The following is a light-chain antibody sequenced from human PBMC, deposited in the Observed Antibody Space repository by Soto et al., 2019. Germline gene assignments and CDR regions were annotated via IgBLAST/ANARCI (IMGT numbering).Light chain of an antibody. CDR3: QQRSDWPPSLT. CDR2: GAS. Sequence: EIVLTQSPATLSVSPGASATLSCRASQSVSTNLAWYQQKPGQVPRVLIYGASTRATEIPARFSGSGSGTEFTLTIDSLQSEDFAVYYCQQRSDWPPSLTFGGGTKVDIK. CDR1: QSVSTN. J-gene: IGKJ4*01. V-gene: IGKV3-15*01.